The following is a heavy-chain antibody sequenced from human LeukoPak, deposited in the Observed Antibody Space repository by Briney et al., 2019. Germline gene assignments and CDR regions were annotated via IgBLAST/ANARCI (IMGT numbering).Heavy chain of an antibody. CDR3: ARDLPHYYYYGMDV. CDR2: IKQDGSET. CDR1: GFTFSSYW. Sequence: PGGSLRLSCAASGFTFSSYWMSWVRQAPGKGLEWVANIKQDGSETYYVDSVKGRFTISRDNAKNSLYLQMNSLRAEDTAVYYCARDLPHYYYYGMDVWGQGTTVTVSS. J-gene: IGHJ6*02. V-gene: IGHV3-7*05.